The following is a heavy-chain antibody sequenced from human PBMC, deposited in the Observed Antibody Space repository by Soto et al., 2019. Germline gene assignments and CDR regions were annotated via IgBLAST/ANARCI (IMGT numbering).Heavy chain of an antibody. J-gene: IGHJ4*02. V-gene: IGHV4-34*01. CDR3: ARGTVVLRYFDWFRY. D-gene: IGHD3-9*01. CDR1: GGSFSGYY. CDR2: INHSGST. Sequence: QVQLQQWGAGLLKPSETLSLTCAVYGGSFSGYYWSWIRQPPGKGLEWIGEINHSGSTNYNPSLKSRVTISVDTSKNQFSLQLSSVTAADTAVYYCARGTVVLRYFDWFRYWGQGTLVTVSS.